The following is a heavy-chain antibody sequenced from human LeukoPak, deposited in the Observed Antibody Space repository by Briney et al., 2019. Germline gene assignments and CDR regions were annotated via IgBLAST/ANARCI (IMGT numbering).Heavy chain of an antibody. V-gene: IGHV3-30*03. D-gene: IGHD1-26*01. CDR2: ISYDGSNK. Sequence: GGSLRLSCAASGFTFSSYGMHWVRQAPGKGLEWVAVISYDGSNKYYADSVKGRFTISRDNAKNSLYLQMNSLRAEDTAVYYCARVSGSYLGVDYWGQGTLVTVSS. CDR3: ARVSGSYLGVDY. J-gene: IGHJ4*02. CDR1: GFTFSSYG.